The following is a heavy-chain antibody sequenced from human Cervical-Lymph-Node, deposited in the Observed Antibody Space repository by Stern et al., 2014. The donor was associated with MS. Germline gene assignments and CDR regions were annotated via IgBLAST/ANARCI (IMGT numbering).Heavy chain of an antibody. J-gene: IGHJ3*01. V-gene: IGHV3-9*01. D-gene: IGHD3-16*02. Sequence: QLVQSGGSLVHTGRALKLSCAASGFNFDGYAMHWVRQAPGKGLEWVTGVSWNNASRNYADSGRGRLTISIKKEKKNRDLQMNSLRPEDTSLYYCANTLSRSYHDPLDLWGQGTMVPVSS. CDR1: GFNFDGYA. CDR2: VSWNNASR. CDR3: ANTLSRSYHDPLDL.